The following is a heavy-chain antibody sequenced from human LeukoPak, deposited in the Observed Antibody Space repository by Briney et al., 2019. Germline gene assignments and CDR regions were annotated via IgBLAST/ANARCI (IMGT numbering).Heavy chain of an antibody. D-gene: IGHD1-14*01. CDR1: GFTLGSYW. V-gene: IGHV3-7*05. J-gene: IGHJ3*02. Sequence: PGGSLRLSCAASGFTLGSYWMTWVRQAPGKGLEWVANINQDGSEKYYVDSVKGRSTISRDNAKNSLFLQMNSLRAEDTAVYYCANTMTGAVDIWGQGTLVTVSS. CDR2: INQDGSEK. CDR3: ANTMTGAVDI.